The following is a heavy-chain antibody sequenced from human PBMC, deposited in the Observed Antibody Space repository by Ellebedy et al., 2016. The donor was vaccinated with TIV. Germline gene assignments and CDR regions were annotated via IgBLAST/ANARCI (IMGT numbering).Heavy chain of an antibody. Sequence: GESLKISCAASGFTFSNYWMNWVRQAPGKGLEWVANINQDGSARYYVDSVKGRFTISGDNAKNSLYLQMNSLRGEDTAVYYCARGGVVAGADYWGQGTLVTVSS. D-gene: IGHD6-19*01. CDR3: ARGGVVAGADY. CDR1: GFTFSNYW. CDR2: INQDGSAR. J-gene: IGHJ4*02. V-gene: IGHV3-7*03.